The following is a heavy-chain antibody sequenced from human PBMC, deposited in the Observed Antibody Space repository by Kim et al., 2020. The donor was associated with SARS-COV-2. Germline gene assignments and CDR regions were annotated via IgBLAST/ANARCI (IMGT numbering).Heavy chain of an antibody. CDR2: ISYDGSNK. D-gene: IGHD1-26*01. CDR1: GFTFSSYG. CDR3: AKSPLGSQGDY. Sequence: GGSLRLSCAASGFTFSSYGMHWVRQAPGKGLEWVAVISYDGSNKYYADSVKGRFTISRDNSKNTLYLQMNSLRAEDTAVYYCAKSPLGSQGDYWGQGTLVTVSS. V-gene: IGHV3-30*18. J-gene: IGHJ4*02.